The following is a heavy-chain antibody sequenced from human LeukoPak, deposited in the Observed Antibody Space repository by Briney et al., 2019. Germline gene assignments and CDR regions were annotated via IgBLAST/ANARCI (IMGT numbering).Heavy chain of an antibody. CDR3: ARNNYYARDY. D-gene: IGHD1-26*01. V-gene: IGHV3-7*01. J-gene: IGHJ4*02. Sequence: GGSLRLSCAASGFTFSSYWMSWVRQAPGKGLEWVANVVQDGSDRYYVDSVKGRFTISRDNAKNSLYLQMNSLRAEDTAVYYCARNNYYARDYWGQGTLVTVSS. CDR2: VVQDGSDR. CDR1: GFTFSSYW.